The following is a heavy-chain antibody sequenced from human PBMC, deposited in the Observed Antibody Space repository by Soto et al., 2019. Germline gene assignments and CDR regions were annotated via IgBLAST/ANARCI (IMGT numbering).Heavy chain of an antibody. CDR2: IYHSGST. J-gene: IGHJ4*02. V-gene: IGHV4-30-2*01. CDR3: ARSVSTVTTLDY. D-gene: IGHD1-1*01. CDR1: GGSISSGAYS. Sequence: QLQLQESGSGLVKPSQTLSLTCAVSGGSISSGAYSWSWIRQPPGKGLEWVGYIYHSGSTYYNPSPKSRVTISVARSKNQFSLKLTSVTAADTAVYYSARSVSTVTTLDYWGQGTLVTVSS.